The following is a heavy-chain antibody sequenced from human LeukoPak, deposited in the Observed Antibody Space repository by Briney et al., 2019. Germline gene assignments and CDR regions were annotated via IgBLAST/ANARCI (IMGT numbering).Heavy chain of an antibody. D-gene: IGHD3-16*01. V-gene: IGHV3-64*02. CDR3: ARSGGRGRGREGYFDY. CDR2: ISSNGGST. CDR1: GFTFSSYA. Sequence: GGSLRLSCAASGFTFSSYAMHWVRQAPGKGLEYVSAISSNGGSTYYADSVKGRFTISRDNSKNTLYLQVGSLRAEDMAVYYCARSGGRGRGREGYFDYGGQGTRFTVSS. J-gene: IGHJ4*02.